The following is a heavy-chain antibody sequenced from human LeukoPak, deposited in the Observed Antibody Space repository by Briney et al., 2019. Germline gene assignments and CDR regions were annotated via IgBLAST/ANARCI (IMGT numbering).Heavy chain of an antibody. Sequence: GGSLRLSCAASGFNFNTYTMNWVRQAPGKGLEWVSSISSDSSYIYYADAVHGRFTVSRDNAKYSLYLQMNSLRVDDTGLYYCTRDIDDVLTGDDAFDVWGQGTVVTVSS. V-gene: IGHV3-21*03. D-gene: IGHD3-9*01. J-gene: IGHJ3*01. CDR3: TRDIDDVLTGDDAFDV. CDR2: ISSDSSYI. CDR1: GFNFNTYT.